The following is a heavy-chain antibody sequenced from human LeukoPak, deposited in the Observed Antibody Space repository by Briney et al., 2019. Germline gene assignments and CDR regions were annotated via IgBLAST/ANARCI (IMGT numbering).Heavy chain of an antibody. CDR2: ISSSSSYI. CDR3: ARGPNYYDSSGYYYVGFD. CDR1: GFTFSSYS. D-gene: IGHD3-22*01. J-gene: IGHJ4*02. Sequence: GGPLRLSCAASGFTFSSYSMNWVRQAPGKGLEWVSSISSSSSYIYYADSVKGRFTISRDNAKNSLYLQMNSLRAEDTAVYYCARGPNYYDSSGYYYVGFDWGQGTLVTVSS. V-gene: IGHV3-21*01.